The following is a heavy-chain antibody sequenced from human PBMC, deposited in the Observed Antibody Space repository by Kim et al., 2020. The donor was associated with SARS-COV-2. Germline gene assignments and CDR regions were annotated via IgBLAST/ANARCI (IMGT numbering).Heavy chain of an antibody. J-gene: IGHJ4*02. V-gene: IGHV3-33*01. CDR1: GFTFSYYG. CDR3: ARDHETSGSYFPFDY. D-gene: IGHD1-26*01. Sequence: GGSLRLSCAASGFTFSYYGMNWVRQAPGKGLEWVAGIWYDGRNKYYADSVKGRFTISRDNAKNTLYLQMNSLGAEDTAVYYCARDHETSGSYFPFDYWGQGTLATVSS. CDR2: IWYDGRNK.